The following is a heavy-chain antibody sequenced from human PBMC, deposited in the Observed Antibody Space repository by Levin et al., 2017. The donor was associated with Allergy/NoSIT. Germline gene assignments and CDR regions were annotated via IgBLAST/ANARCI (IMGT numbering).Heavy chain of an antibody. CDR3: TRAAYSYGYGRFDY. D-gene: IGHD5-18*01. CDR1: GFAFDDYA. V-gene: IGHV3-9*01. CDR2: INWNSNSI. Sequence: GGSLRLSCAASGFAFDDYAMHWVRQAPGKGLEWVSGINWNSNSIDYADSVKGRFTISRDNAKNSLYLEMNSLRAEDTALYYCTRAAYSYGYGRFDYWGQGSLVPVSS. J-gene: IGHJ4*02.